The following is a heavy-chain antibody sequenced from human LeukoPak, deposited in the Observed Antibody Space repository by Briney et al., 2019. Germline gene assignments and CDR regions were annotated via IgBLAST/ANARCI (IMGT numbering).Heavy chain of an antibody. J-gene: IGHJ4*02. CDR1: GYTFTGYY. D-gene: IGHD5-18*01. Sequence: ASVKVSCKASGYTFTGYYMHWVRQAPGQGLEWMGWINPNSGGTNYAQKFQGRVTMTRDTSISTAYMELSRLRSDDTAVYYCARLVDTATVYYFDYWGQGTLVTVSS. CDR3: ARLVDTATVYYFDY. V-gene: IGHV1-2*02. CDR2: INPNSGGT.